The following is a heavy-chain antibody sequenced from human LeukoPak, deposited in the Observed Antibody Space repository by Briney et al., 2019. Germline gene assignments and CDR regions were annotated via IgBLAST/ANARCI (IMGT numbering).Heavy chain of an antibody. D-gene: IGHD1-26*01. CDR1: GYTLTELS. Sequence: ASVKVSCEVSGYTLTELSMHWVRQAPGKGLEWMGGFDPEDGETIYAQKFQGRVTMTEDTSTDTAYMELSSLRSEDTAVYYCATQGGSYSGFYYYYGMDVWGQGTTVTVSS. J-gene: IGHJ6*02. CDR3: ATQGGSYSGFYYYYGMDV. V-gene: IGHV1-24*01. CDR2: FDPEDGET.